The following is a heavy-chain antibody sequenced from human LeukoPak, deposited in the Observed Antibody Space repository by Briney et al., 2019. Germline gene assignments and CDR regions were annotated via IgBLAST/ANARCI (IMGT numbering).Heavy chain of an antibody. Sequence: GGSLRLSCAASGFTFSSYNMNWIRQAPGKGLEWVSAISSSSSYIYNADSVKGRFIFSRDDAKNLLHPEMNSLRVEDTPVYYCAKLGTGNPYGSGDFDYWGQGTLVTVSS. J-gene: IGHJ4*02. CDR3: AKLGTGNPYGSGDFDY. CDR1: GFTFSSYN. CDR2: ISSSSSYI. V-gene: IGHV3-21*01. D-gene: IGHD3-10*01.